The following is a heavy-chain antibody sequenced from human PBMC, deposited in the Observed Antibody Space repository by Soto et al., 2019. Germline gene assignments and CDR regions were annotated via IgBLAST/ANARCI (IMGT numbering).Heavy chain of an antibody. CDR1: GDSISSSSYY. Sequence: PSETLSLTCTVSGDSISSSSYYWGWIRQPPGKGLEWIGSIYYSGYTYYNPSLKSRVTISVDTSKNQFSLKLSSVTAADTAVYYCARLGYSYGYPIHFDYWGQGTLVTVSS. CDR2: IYYSGYT. CDR3: ARLGYSYGYPIHFDY. V-gene: IGHV4-39*01. J-gene: IGHJ4*02. D-gene: IGHD5-18*01.